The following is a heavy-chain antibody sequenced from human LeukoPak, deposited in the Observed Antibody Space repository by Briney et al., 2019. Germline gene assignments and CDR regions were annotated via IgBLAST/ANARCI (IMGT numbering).Heavy chain of an antibody. D-gene: IGHD1-1*01. CDR1: GGSISSSSYY. V-gene: IGHV4-39*01. J-gene: IGHJ3*02. Sequence: PSETLSLTCTVSGGSISSSSYYWGWVRQPPGKGLEWIGSIYYSGNTYYNPSLKSRVTISVDTSKNHFSLKLSSVTAADTAVYYCARHGNGAFDIWGQGTMVTVSS. CDR2: IYYSGNT. CDR3: ARHGNGAFDI.